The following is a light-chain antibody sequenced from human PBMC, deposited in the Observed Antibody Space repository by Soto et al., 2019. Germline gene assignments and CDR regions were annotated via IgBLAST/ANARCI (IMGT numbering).Light chain of an antibody. CDR1: QYISTY. CDR3: QQNYKKAYT. V-gene: IGKV1-39*01. Sequence: DMQMTQSPSSLTASVGDRVTITCRASQYISTYLNWYQQKPGKAPKFLVYGASNLQNEVPPRFSGSGSGTDFALTIIILQPEDFATYYCQQNYKKAYTFGQGTKVDIK. J-gene: IGKJ2*01. CDR2: GAS.